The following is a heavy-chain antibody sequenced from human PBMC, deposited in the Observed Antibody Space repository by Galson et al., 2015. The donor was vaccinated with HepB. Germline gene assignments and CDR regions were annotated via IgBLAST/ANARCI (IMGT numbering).Heavy chain of an antibody. D-gene: IGHD3-22*01. Sequence: SLRLSCAASGFSFSTYAMHWVRQAPGKGLEWVAVISYDGSTKYYADSVKGRFTISRDNSKNTLYLQMNSLRVEDTAVYYCVRDVVGLGDSIVEYYLDYWGPGTLVTVSS. CDR3: VRDVVGLGDSIVEYYLDY. CDR2: ISYDGSTK. J-gene: IGHJ4*02. V-gene: IGHV3-30-3*01. CDR1: GFSFSTYA.